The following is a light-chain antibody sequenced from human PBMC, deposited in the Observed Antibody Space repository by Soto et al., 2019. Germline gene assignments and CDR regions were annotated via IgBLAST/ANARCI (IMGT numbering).Light chain of an antibody. CDR1: HSVSSSY. CDR3: QHYGRSPPSWT. Sequence: EIVLTQSPGTLSLSPGERATHSCRASHSVSSSYLAWYQQRPGQPPRLLIYDASRRATGIPDRFSGSGSGTDFTLTISSLEPEDFAVYYCQHYGRSPPSWTFGQGTKVEIK. V-gene: IGKV3-20*01. J-gene: IGKJ1*01. CDR2: DAS.